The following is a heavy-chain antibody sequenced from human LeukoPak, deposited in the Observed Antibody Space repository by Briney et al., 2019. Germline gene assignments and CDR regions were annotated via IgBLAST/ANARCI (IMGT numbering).Heavy chain of an antibody. CDR3: ARAEPYSSSSYYFDY. Sequence: GASVKVSCKASGYTFTSYYMHWVRQAPGQGLEWMGGIIPIFGTANYAQKFQGRVTITADESTSTAYMELSSLRSEDTAVYYCARAEPYSSSSYYFDYWGQGTLVTVSS. V-gene: IGHV1-69*13. CDR1: GYTFTSYY. CDR2: IIPIFGTA. J-gene: IGHJ4*02. D-gene: IGHD6-6*01.